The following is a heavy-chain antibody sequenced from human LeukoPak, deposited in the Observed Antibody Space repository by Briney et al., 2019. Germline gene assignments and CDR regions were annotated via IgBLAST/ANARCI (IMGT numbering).Heavy chain of an antibody. D-gene: IGHD6-13*01. Sequence: PGGSLRLSCAASGFTVSSYGMTWVRQAPGKGLVWVSAFSATDGSAQYAESVRGRFTISRDNSKNSLYLQMNSLRDEDTAVYFCAKARIAAAGTGAFDVWGQGTMVTVSS. CDR1: GFTVSSYG. J-gene: IGHJ3*01. CDR2: FSATDGSA. CDR3: AKARIAAAGTGAFDV. V-gene: IGHV3-23*01.